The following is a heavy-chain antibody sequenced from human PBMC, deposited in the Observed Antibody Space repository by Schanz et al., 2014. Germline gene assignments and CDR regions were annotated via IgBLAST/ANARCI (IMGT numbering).Heavy chain of an antibody. CDR1: GYTFTDYY. V-gene: IGHV1-46*01. CDR3: ARERPRKGDFDY. Sequence: QVQLVQSGAEVKEPGASAKLSCKSSGYTFTDYYMQWVRQAPGQGLEWLGTIFLNDGGTHSAEKFQGRIIMTRDTSTSTVYLDLSSLRSEDTAVYYCARERPRKGDFDYWGQGTLVTVSS. D-gene: IGHD1-26*01. J-gene: IGHJ4*02. CDR2: IFLNDGGT.